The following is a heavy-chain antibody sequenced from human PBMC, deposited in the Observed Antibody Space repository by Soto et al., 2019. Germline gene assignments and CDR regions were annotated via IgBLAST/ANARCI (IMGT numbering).Heavy chain of an antibody. V-gene: IGHV3-74*01. J-gene: IGHJ3*02. D-gene: IGHD3-9*01. CDR2: INSDGSST. Sequence: EVQLVESGGGLVQPGGSLRLSCAASGFTFSSYWMHWVRQAPGKGLVWVSRINSDGSSTSYADSVKGRFTISRDNAKNTLYLQMNGLRAEDTAVYYCARTHLDILTGGDAFDIWGQGTMVTVSS. CDR1: GFTFSSYW. CDR3: ARTHLDILTGGDAFDI.